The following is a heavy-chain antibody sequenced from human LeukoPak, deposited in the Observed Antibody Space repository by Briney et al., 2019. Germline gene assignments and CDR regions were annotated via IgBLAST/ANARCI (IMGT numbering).Heavy chain of an antibody. CDR3: ARDPWAPKSEAFDI. CDR1: GYTFSSFY. Sequence: ASVKVSCKASGYTFSSFYLHWVRQAPGQGLEWMGLINPSGGSTSYAQQFQGRVTMTRDTSTSTVYMELSSLTSEDTAVYYCARDPWAPKSEAFDIWGQGTMVTVSS. CDR2: INPSGGST. J-gene: IGHJ3*02. V-gene: IGHV1-46*01.